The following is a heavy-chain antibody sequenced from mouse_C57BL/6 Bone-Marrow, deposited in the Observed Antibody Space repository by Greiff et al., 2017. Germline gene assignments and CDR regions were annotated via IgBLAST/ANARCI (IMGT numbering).Heavy chain of an antibody. CDR2: ISDGGSYT. Sequence: EVKLQESGGGLVKPGGSLKLSCAASGFTFSSYAMSWVRQTPEKRLEWVATISDGGSYTYYPDNVKGRFTISRDNAKNNLYLQMSHLKSEDTAMYYCARDPFYYGYGEFAYWGQGTLVTVSA. D-gene: IGHD2-2*01. CDR1: GFTFSSYA. CDR3: ARDPFYYGYGEFAY. V-gene: IGHV5-4*01. J-gene: IGHJ3*01.